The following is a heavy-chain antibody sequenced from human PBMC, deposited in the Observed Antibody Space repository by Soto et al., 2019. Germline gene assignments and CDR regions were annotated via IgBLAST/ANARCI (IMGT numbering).Heavy chain of an antibody. J-gene: IGHJ4*02. CDR1: GGSISSSSYY. CDR3: ARLSGSQNFDY. V-gene: IGHV4-39*01. D-gene: IGHD1-26*01. Sequence: PSETLSLTCTVSGGSISSSSYYWGWIRQPPGKGLEWIGSIYYSGSTYYNPSLKSRVTISVDTSKNQFSLKLSSVTAADTAVYYCARLSGSQNFDYWGQGTLVTVSS. CDR2: IYYSGST.